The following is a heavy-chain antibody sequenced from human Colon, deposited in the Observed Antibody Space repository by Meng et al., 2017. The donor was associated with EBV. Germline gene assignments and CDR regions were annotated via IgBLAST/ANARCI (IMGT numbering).Heavy chain of an antibody. CDR1: GDSVPNGGYS. CDR2: IYHSGST. J-gene: IGHJ4*02. CDR3: ARDTSTWGNKGLDH. V-gene: IGHV4-30-2*01. Sequence: LQASGSGLVKPSQPLSLTGVVSGDSVPNGGYSWSWIRQPPGKGLEWIGYIYHSGSTKYNPSLKSRVTISVDTSKNQFSLKLSSVTAADTAVYYCARDTSTWGNKGLDHWGQGILVTVSS. D-gene: IGHD7-27*01.